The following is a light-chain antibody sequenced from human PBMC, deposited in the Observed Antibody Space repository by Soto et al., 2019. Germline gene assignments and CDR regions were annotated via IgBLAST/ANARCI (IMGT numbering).Light chain of an antibody. Sequence: QSVLTQPPSASGTPGQGVTISCSGGRSNIGSNTVNWYQQLPGTAHKLLIYSNNQRPSGVPDRFSGSKSGTSASLAISGLQSEDEADYYCAAWDDSLNGYVFGAGTKVTVL. CDR2: SNN. J-gene: IGLJ1*01. V-gene: IGLV1-44*01. CDR1: RSNIGSNT. CDR3: AAWDDSLNGYV.